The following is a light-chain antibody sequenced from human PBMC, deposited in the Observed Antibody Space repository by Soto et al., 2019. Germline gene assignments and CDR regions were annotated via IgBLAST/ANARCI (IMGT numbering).Light chain of an antibody. V-gene: IGKV1-39*01. CDR2: AAS. CDR3: QQSYSTWT. Sequence: DIQMTQSPSSLSASLGDRVTITCRASQTISSYLNWYQQKPGRAPKLLIYAASNLESGVPSRFSGSGSGTDFTLTISSLQPEDFATYYCQQSYSTWTFGQGTKGDI. CDR1: QTISSY. J-gene: IGKJ1*01.